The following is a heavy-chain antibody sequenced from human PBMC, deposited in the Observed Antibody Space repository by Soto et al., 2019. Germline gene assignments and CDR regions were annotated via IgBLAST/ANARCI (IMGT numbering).Heavy chain of an antibody. Sequence: QVHLQQGGAGLLRPSETLSLTCAVYGGSFSGYFWSWIRQPPGKGLEWIGDINHSGSTNYNPSLKRRVSISVNTSKTQFSLPLRSVTAADTALYYCARSIGGHCTGGASYSTQLFDPWGQGTLVTVSS. CDR3: ARSIGGHCTGGASYSTQLFDP. CDR2: INHSGST. CDR1: GGSFSGYF. D-gene: IGHD2-8*02. V-gene: IGHV4-34*02. J-gene: IGHJ5*02.